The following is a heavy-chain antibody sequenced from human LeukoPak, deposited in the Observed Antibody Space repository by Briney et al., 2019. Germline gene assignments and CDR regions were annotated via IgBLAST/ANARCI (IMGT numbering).Heavy chain of an antibody. J-gene: IGHJ4*02. CDR1: GLSISNDW. D-gene: IGHD3-10*01. CDR3: TLIQGWGSGSYYRDF. V-gene: IGHV3-15*01. CDR2: VKSKSAGETT. Sequence: GGSLRLSCAASGLSISNDWMSWVRQAPGKGLEWVARVKSKSAGETTDYAAPVKGRFTISRDDSKNTLYLQMNSLKTEDTAVYSCTLIQGWGSGSYYRDFWGQGTLVTVSS.